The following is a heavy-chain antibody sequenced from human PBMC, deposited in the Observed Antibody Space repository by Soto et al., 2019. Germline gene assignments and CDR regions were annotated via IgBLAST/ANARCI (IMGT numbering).Heavy chain of an antibody. V-gene: IGHV4-31*03. Sequence: QVQLQESGPGLVKPSQTLSLTCTVSGGSISSGGYYWSWIRQHPGKGLEWIGCVYYSGSTFYNPSLKSRLTLSVATSKNQFPLKLRSVTAADTAVYFCARGPPLGYWGQGTLVTVSS. CDR3: ARGPPLGY. CDR2: VYYSGST. CDR1: GGSISSGGYY. J-gene: IGHJ4*02.